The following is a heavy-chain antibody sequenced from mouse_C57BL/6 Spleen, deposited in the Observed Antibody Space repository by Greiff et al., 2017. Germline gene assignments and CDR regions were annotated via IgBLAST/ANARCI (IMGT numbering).Heavy chain of an antibody. D-gene: IGHD2-3*01. Sequence: VKLQQSGAELAKPGASVKLSCKASGYTFTSYWLHWVKQRPGQGLEWIVYIYPGSGYTTYNQKFKAKATLTADKSSSTAYMQLSSLTYEGSAVYYCAGYYDGFAYWGKGTMVTVSA. V-gene: IGHV1-7*01. J-gene: IGHJ3*01. CDR3: AGYYDGFAY. CDR2: IYPGSGYT. CDR1: GYTFTSYW.